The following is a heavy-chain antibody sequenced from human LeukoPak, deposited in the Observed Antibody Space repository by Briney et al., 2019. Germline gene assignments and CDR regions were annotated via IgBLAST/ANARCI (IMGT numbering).Heavy chain of an antibody. Sequence: GGSLRLSCAASGFTFSNAWMSWVRQIPGKGLEWVGRIKSKTDGGTTDYAAPVKGRFTISRDDSKNTLYLQMNSLKTEDTAVYYCTTRGGSFSIFDYWGQGTLVTVSS. J-gene: IGHJ4*02. CDR3: TTRGGSFSIFDY. CDR1: GFTFSNAW. D-gene: IGHD1-26*01. V-gene: IGHV3-15*01. CDR2: IKSKTDGGTT.